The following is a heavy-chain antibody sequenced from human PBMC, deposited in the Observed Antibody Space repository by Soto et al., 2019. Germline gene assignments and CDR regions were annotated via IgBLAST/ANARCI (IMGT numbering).Heavy chain of an antibody. CDR2: IYYSGST. CDR1: GGSISSYY. Sequence: SETLSLTCTVSGGSISSYYWSWIRQPPGKGLEWIGSIYYSGSTNYNPSLKSRVTISVDTSKNQFSLKLSSVTAADTAAYYCARDQCDAGSPHFDYLGHGTLLTVSS. J-gene: IGHJ4*01. V-gene: IGHV4-59*01. CDR3: ARDQCDAGSPHFDY. D-gene: IGHD3-10*01.